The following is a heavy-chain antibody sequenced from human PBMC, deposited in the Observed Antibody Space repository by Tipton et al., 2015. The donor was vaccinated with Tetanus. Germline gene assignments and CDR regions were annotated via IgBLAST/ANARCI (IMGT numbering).Heavy chain of an antibody. D-gene: IGHD3-9*01. Sequence: QLVQSGAEVKKPGSSVKVSCKASGGTFSSYAISWVRQAPGQGLEWMGGIIPIFGTANYAQKFQGRVTITADESTSTAYMELSSLRSEDPAVYYCARDSENDILTGYSPLLGYWGQGTLVTVSS. CDR3: ARDSENDILTGYSPLLGY. CDR2: IIPIFGTA. V-gene: IGHV1-69*01. J-gene: IGHJ4*02. CDR1: GGTFSSYA.